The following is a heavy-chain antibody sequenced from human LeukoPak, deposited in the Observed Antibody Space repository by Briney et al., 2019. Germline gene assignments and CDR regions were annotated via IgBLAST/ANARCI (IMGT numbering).Heavy chain of an antibody. J-gene: IGHJ4*02. CDR1: GNYW. D-gene: IGHD2/OR15-2a*01. Sequence: GGSLRLSCAASGNYWMNWVRQAPGKGLVWVSHINSDGSWTSYADSAKGRFTISKDNAKNTVYLQMNSLRAEDTAVYYCVSFYETYWGRGTLVTVSS. CDR3: VSFYETY. V-gene: IGHV3-74*01. CDR2: INSDGSWT.